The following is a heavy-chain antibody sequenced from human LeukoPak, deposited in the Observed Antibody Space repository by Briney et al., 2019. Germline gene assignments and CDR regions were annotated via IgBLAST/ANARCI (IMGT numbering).Heavy chain of an antibody. J-gene: IGHJ6*02. D-gene: IGHD2-2*01. CDR3: ARERVPAAIDYYYGMDV. V-gene: IGHV1-2*04. CDR2: INPNSGGT. CDR1: GYTFTGYY. Sequence: EASVKVSCKASGYTFTGYYMHWVRQAPGQGLEWMGWINPNSGGTNYAQKFQGWVTMTRDTSISTAYMELSRLRSDDTAVYYCARERVPAAIDYYYGMDVWGQGTTVTVSS.